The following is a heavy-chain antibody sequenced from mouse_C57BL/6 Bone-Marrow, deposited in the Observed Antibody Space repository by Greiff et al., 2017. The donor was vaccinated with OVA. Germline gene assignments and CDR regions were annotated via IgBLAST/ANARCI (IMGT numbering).Heavy chain of an antibody. CDR3: ARLDAMDY. Sequence: DVKLVESGGGLVQPGGSLKLSCAASGFTFSDFYMYWIRQTPEKRLEWVEYISNGGGSTYYPDTVKGRFTISRDNAKNTLYLQMSRLKSEDTAMYYCARLDAMDYWGQGTSVTVSS. V-gene: IGHV5-12*01. J-gene: IGHJ4*01. CDR2: ISNGGGST. CDR1: GFTFSDFY.